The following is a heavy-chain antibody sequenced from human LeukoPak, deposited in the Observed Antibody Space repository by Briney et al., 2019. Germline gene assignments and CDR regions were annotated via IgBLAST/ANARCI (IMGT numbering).Heavy chain of an antibody. CDR1: GFTFSSYS. V-gene: IGHV3-21*01. D-gene: IGHD4/OR15-4a*01. CDR2: ISSSSSYI. CDR3: ARGGAYYYYMDA. J-gene: IGHJ6*03. Sequence: GGSLRLSCAASGFTFSSYSMNWVRQAPGKGLEWVSSISSSSSYIYYADSLKGRFTISRDNAKNSLYLQMNSLRAEDTAVYYCARGGAYYYYMDAWGKGTTVTVSS.